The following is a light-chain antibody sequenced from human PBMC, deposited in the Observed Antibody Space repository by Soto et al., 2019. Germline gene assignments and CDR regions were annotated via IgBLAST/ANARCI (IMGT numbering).Light chain of an antibody. V-gene: IGLV2-23*01. Sequence: QSALTQPASVSGSPGQSITISCTGTSSDVGSYNLVSWYQQHPGKAPKLMIYEGSKRPSGVSNRFSGSKSGNTASLTVSGLQAEDEADYYCCSFAGSSGWGYVFGTGTKVTVL. CDR2: EGS. J-gene: IGLJ1*01. CDR1: SSDVGSYNL. CDR3: CSFAGSSGWGYV.